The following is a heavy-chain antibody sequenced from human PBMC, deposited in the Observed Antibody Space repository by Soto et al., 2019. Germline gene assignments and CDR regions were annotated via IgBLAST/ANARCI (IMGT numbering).Heavy chain of an antibody. J-gene: IGHJ4*02. CDR3: ARSVRLGDLSLRY. CDR2: IYYRGRT. D-gene: IGHD3-16*02. CDR1: GGSITSYY. Sequence: PSETLSLTCTVSGGSITSYYWSWIRQPPGKGLEWIGYIYYRGRTYYNPSLKSRLTISLDTSKNQFSLRLTSVTVADTAVYYCARSVRLGDLSLRYWSQGTLVTVSS. V-gene: IGHV4-59*12.